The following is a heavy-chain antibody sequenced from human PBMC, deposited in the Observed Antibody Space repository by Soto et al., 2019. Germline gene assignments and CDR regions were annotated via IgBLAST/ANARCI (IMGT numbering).Heavy chain of an antibody. CDR1: GFPFSSYS. CDR2: ISGSGGST. CDR3: AKVGARSIAVAGMNWFDP. Sequence: HGGSLRLSCAASGFPFSSYSMSWVRKEPGKGLEWVSAISGSGGSTYYADSVKGRFTISRDNSKNTLYLQMNSLRAEDTAVYYCAKVGARSIAVAGMNWFDPWGQGTLVTVSS. D-gene: IGHD6-19*01. V-gene: IGHV3-23*01. J-gene: IGHJ5*02.